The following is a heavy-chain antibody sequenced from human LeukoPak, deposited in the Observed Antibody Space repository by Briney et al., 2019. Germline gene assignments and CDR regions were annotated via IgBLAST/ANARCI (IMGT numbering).Heavy chain of an antibody. CDR3: AKAKRLGYCSSTSCPFDY. V-gene: IGHV3-23*01. CDR2: ISGSGGST. CDR1: GFTFNSNG. D-gene: IGHD2-2*01. J-gene: IGHJ4*02. Sequence: PGRSLRLSCAASGFTFNSNGMHWVRQAPGKGLEWVSAISGSGGSTYYADSVKGRFTISRDSSKNTLYLQMNSLRAEDTAVYYCAKAKRLGYCSSTSCPFDYWGQGTLVTVSS.